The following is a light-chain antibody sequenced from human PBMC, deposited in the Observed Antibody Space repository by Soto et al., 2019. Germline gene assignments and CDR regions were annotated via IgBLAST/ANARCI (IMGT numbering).Light chain of an antibody. CDR1: QSVSSN. CDR3: QQYGYLSWT. Sequence: EIVLTQSPATLSLSPGERATLSCRASQSVSSNLAWYQQKPGQAPRIIIFAASGRATGIPDRFSGSGSGTDFTLTISRLEPEDFAVYYCQQYGYLSWTFGQGTKVDIK. J-gene: IGKJ1*01. V-gene: IGKV3-20*01. CDR2: AAS.